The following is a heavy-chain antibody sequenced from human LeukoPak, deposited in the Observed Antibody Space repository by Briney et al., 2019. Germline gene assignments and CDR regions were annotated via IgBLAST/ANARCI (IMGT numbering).Heavy chain of an antibody. V-gene: IGHV5-51*01. J-gene: IGHJ4*02. CDR2: IYPGDSDT. Sequence: GESPKISCKGSGCTFRIYWIAWVRQMPGKGLEWMGTIYPGDSDTRYSPSFQGQVTISADESISTASLQWARLTALDNGACYPARSGNGAEYVMWGQGTMVTVSS. CDR1: GCTFRIYW. D-gene: IGHD3-16*01. CDR3: ARSGNGAEYVM.